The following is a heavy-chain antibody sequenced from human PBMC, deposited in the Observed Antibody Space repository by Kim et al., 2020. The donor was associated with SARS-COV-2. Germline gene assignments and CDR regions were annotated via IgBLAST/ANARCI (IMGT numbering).Heavy chain of an antibody. D-gene: IGHD6-13*01. J-gene: IGHJ4*02. Sequence: NYAKKFPGGVTMTRDPSISTAYMGLSRLRSDDTAVYYCARGEQQLSFDYWGQGTLVTVSS. CDR3: ARGEQQLSFDY. V-gene: IGHV1-2*02.